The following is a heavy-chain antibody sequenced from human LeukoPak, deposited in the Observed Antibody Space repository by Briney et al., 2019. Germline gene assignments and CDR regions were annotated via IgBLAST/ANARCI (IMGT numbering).Heavy chain of an antibody. Sequence: SETLSLTCTVSGGSISSGSYYWSWIRQPAGKGLEWIGRIYTSGSTNYNPPLKSRVTISVDTSKNQFSLKLSSVTAADTAVYYCARELAPHAFDIWGQGTMVTVSS. V-gene: IGHV4-61*02. CDR3: ARELAPHAFDI. D-gene: IGHD6-6*01. J-gene: IGHJ3*02. CDR2: IYTSGST. CDR1: GGSISSGSYY.